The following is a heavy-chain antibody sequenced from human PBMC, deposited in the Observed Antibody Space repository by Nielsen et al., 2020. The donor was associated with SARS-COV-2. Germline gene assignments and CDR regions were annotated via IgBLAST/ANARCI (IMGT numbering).Heavy chain of an antibody. CDR2: ISSSGSTI. Sequence: GGSLRLSCAASGFTFSSYSMNWVRQAPGKGLEWVSYISSSGSTIYYADSVKGRFTISRDNAKNSLYLQMNSLRAEDTAVYYCVGGDIVHPASFDYWGQGTLVTVSS. CDR3: VGGDIVHPASFDY. J-gene: IGHJ4*02. V-gene: IGHV3-48*04. CDR1: GFTFSSYS. D-gene: IGHD2-15*01.